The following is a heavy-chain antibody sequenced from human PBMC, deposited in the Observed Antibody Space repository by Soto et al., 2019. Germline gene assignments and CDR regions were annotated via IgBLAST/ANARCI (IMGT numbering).Heavy chain of an antibody. CDR2: IYTSGST. CDR3: ARDRSDDINSFDAFAL. Sequence: SETLSLTCTVSGGSISSYYWSWIRQPSGKGLEWIGRIYTSGSTNYNPSLKSRVTMSVDTSQSQFSLKLSSVTAAETAVYYCARDRSDDINSFDAFALWGQGTMVTVSS. J-gene: IGHJ3*01. V-gene: IGHV4-4*07. CDR1: GGSISSYY. D-gene: IGHD1-1*01.